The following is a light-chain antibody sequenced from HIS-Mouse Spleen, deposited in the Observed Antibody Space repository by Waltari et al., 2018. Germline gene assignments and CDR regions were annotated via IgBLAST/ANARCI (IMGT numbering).Light chain of an antibody. CDR3: CSYAVSSTWV. V-gene: IGLV2-23*01. CDR2: EGS. Sequence: QSALTQPASVSGSPGQSITISCTGTSTDVGSYNFVPWYQQPPGKAPKLMIYEGSKRPSGVSNRFSGSKSGNTASLTISGLQAEDEADYYCCSYAVSSTWVFGGGTKLTVL. CDR1: STDVGSYNF. J-gene: IGLJ3*02.